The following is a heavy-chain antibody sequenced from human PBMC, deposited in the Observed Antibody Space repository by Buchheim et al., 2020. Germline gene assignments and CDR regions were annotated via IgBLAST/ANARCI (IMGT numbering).Heavy chain of an antibody. D-gene: IGHD2-2*01. V-gene: IGHV4-31*03. Sequence: QVQLQESGPGLVKPSQTLSLTCTVSGASISSGGYYWSWIRQHPGKGLEWIGYIYYSGSTYYNPSLKSRVTISVDTSKNQFSLKLSSMTAADTAVYYCARVHCSSTTCYFKGHNWFDPWGQGTL. CDR2: IYYSGST. CDR3: ARVHCSSTTCYFKGHNWFDP. J-gene: IGHJ5*02. CDR1: GASISSGGYY.